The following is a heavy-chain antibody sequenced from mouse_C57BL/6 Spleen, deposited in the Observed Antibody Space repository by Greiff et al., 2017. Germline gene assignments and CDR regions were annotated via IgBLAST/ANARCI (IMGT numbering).Heavy chain of an antibody. Sequence: EVQLVESGPELVKPGASVKMSCKASGYTFTDYNMHWVKQSHGKSLEWIGYINPNNGGTSYNQKFKGKATLTVNKSSSTAYMELRSLTSEDSAVYYCARYYDYDEASWFAYWGPGTLGTVSA. CDR1: GYTFTDYN. V-gene: IGHV1-22*01. D-gene: IGHD2-4*01. CDR2: INPNNGGT. CDR3: ARYYDYDEASWFAY. J-gene: IGHJ3*01.